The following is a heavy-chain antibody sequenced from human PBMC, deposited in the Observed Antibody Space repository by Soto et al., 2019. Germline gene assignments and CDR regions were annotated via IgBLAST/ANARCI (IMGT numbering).Heavy chain of an antibody. D-gene: IGHD1-1*01. J-gene: IGHJ4*02. CDR2: INPSDGRT. Sequence: ASVKVSCKASGYTLTSYYMHWVRQAPGHGLEWMGMINPSDGRTNYAQKFQGRVTMTRDTSTSTVYMEVSSLTSEDTAVYYCARGTGAASENTIDEWVQGTLVTVSS. V-gene: IGHV1-46*01. CDR3: ARGTGAASENTIDE. CDR1: GYTLTSYY.